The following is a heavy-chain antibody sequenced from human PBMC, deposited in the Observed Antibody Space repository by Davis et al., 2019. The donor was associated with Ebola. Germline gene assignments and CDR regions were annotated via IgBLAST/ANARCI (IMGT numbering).Heavy chain of an antibody. CDR1: GYTFTSYG. J-gene: IGHJ6*02. V-gene: IGHV1-18*01. Sequence: ASVKVSCKASGYTFTSYGISWVRQAPGQGLEWMGWISAYNGNTNYAQKLQGRVTMTTDTSTSTAYMELRSLRSDDTAVYYCARDFCYRSGGYCYSGYYYGMDVWGQGTTVTVSS. CDR2: ISAYNGNT. CDR3: ARDFCYRSGGYCYSGYYYGMDV. D-gene: IGHD2-15*01.